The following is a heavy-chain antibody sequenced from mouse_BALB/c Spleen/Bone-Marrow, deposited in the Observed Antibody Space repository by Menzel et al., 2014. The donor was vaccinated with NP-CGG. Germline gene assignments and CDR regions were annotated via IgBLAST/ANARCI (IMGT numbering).Heavy chain of an antibody. J-gene: IGHJ3*01. V-gene: IGHV1-54*01. Sequence: QVQLQQSGAELVRPGTSVKVSCKASGYAFTNYLIDWIKQRPGQGLEWIGVINPGSGGTNFNEKFKGKATLTADKSSGTAYMQLSSLTSDDSAVYFCARNANWLFTYWGQGTLVTVSA. D-gene: IGHD4-1*01. CDR1: GYAFTNYL. CDR2: INPGSGGT. CDR3: ARNANWLFTY.